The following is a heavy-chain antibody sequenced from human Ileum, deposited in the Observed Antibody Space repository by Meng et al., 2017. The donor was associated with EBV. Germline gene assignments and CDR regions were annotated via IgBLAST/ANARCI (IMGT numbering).Heavy chain of an antibody. Sequence: QVRLKQWGEGLLKPSETLSIACADYGGSFRGNYWSWIRQSPGKRLEWIGEINESGSTNYNPSLKSRVTILMDTSKNQFSLKLTSVTAADAAVYYCRNAFCSAAAGCSDYWGQGTLVTVSS. V-gene: IGHV4-34*01. J-gene: IGHJ4*02. CDR3: RNAFCSAAAGCSDY. D-gene: IGHD3-3*01. CDR1: GGSFRGNY. CDR2: INESGST.